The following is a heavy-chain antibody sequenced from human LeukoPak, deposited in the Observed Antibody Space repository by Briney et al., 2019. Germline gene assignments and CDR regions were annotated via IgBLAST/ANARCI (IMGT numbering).Heavy chain of an antibody. CDR1: GGPIGSGTYY. CDR2: TYSTGSK. D-gene: IGHD3/OR15-3a*01. Sequence: SETLSLTCTVSGGPIGSGTYYWIWIRQPAGQGLEWIGRTYSTGSKDYNSSLKTRVTISVDTSENQFSLKLNSVTAADTAIYYCARGLADTNWFDPWGQGILVTVSS. CDR3: ARGLADTNWFDP. J-gene: IGHJ5*02. V-gene: IGHV4-61*02.